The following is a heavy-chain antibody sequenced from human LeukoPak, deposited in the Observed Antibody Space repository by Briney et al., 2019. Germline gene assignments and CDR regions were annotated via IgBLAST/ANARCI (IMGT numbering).Heavy chain of an antibody. CDR3: ARDVYNMGDY. D-gene: IGHD1-1*01. Sequence: GGSLRLSCAASGFIFSSYWMSWVRQAPGRGLEWVANIKQDGSEKYYLDSVKGRFTISRDNAKNSLYLQMNSLRAEDTAVYYCARDVYNMGDYWGQGTLVTVSS. J-gene: IGHJ4*02. CDR1: GFIFSSYW. V-gene: IGHV3-7*01. CDR2: IKQDGSEK.